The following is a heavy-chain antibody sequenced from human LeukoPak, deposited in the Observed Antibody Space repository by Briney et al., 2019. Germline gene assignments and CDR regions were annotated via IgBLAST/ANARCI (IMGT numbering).Heavy chain of an antibody. CDR3: ARSRGLSYYGSGSYYTWFDY. D-gene: IGHD3-10*01. V-gene: IGHV3-53*01. CDR1: GFTVSSNY. J-gene: IGHJ4*02. Sequence: GGSLRLSCAASGFTVSSNYMSWVRQAPGKGLEWVSVIYSGGSTYYADSVKGRFTISRDNSKNTLYLQMNSLRAEDTAVYYCARSRGLSYYGSGSYYTWFDYWGQGTLGTVSS. CDR2: IYSGGST.